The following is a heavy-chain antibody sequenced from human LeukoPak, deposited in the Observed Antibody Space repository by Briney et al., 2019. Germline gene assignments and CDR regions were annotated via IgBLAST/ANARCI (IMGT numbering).Heavy chain of an antibody. CDR3: ARDLGSGPNWFDP. J-gene: IGHJ5*02. CDR2: INTYNGNT. CDR1: GYTFTTYG. V-gene: IGHV1-18*01. D-gene: IGHD6-19*01. Sequence: GASVKVSCKASGYTFTTYGISWVRQAPGQGLEWMGWINTYNGNTNYAQKLQGRVTMTTDTSTSTAYMELRSLRSDDTAAYYCARDLGSGPNWFDPWGQGTLVTVSS.